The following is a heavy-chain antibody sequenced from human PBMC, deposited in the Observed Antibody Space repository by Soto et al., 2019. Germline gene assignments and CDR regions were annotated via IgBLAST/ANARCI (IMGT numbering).Heavy chain of an antibody. CDR2: IYYSGNT. D-gene: IGHD2-15*01. V-gene: IGHV4-61*01. J-gene: IGHJ4*02. Sequence: QVQLQESGPGLVKPSETLSLTCTVTGGSVSSGSYYWSWIRQPPGKGLEWIGYIYYSGNTKYNPSLKSRVTISVDTSKNQFSLKVSSVTAADTAVYYCAREKVGAATGVYYFDYWGQGTLVTVSS. CDR3: AREKVGAATGVYYFDY. CDR1: GGSVSSGSYY.